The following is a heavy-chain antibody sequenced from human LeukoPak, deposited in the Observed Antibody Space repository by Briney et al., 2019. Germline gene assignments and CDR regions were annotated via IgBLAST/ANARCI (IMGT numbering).Heavy chain of an antibody. CDR1: GYTFTSYY. CDR2: INPSGGST. D-gene: IGHD4-17*01. V-gene: IGHV1-46*01. CDR3: ARGQVRTVTTYSWFDP. Sequence: ASVKVSCKASGYTFTSYYMHWVRQAPGQGLELMGIINPSGGSTSYAQKFQGRVTMTRDTSTSTVYMELSSLRSEDTAVYYCARGQVRTVTTYSWFDPWGQGTLVTVSS. J-gene: IGHJ5*02.